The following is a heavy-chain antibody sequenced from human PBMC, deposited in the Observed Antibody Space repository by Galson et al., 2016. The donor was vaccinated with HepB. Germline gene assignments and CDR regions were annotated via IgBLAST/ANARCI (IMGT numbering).Heavy chain of an antibody. D-gene: IGHD4-17*01. CDR3: ARGGYGDYETWFDP. CDR1: GFPFTSYG. Sequence: SVKVSCKASGFPFTSYGFSWVRQAPGRGLEWMGWISAFNGITNYAQRLQGRVTMTTDTATSTAYMELRSLRSDDTAVYYCARGGYGDYETWFDPWGQGTLVTVSS. V-gene: IGHV1-18*04. CDR2: ISAFNGIT. J-gene: IGHJ5*02.